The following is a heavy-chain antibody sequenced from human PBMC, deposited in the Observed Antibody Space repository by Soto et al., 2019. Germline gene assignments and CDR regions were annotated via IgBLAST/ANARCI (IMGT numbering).Heavy chain of an antibody. J-gene: IGHJ1*01. CDR2: IYWDDNK. Sequence: QITLKESGPTLVKPTQTLTLTCTFSGFSLSTSGVGVGWIRXXXXKXLEWLALIYWDDNKRYSPSLKSRLTITKDTSXXXXXXXXXXXXXXXXXXXXXXXXXXXILXXXYXXIYFHHWGQGTLVTVSS. V-gene: IGHV2-5*02. CDR3: XXXXXXILXXXYXXIYFHH. D-gene: IGHD3-9*01. CDR1: GFSLSTSGVG.